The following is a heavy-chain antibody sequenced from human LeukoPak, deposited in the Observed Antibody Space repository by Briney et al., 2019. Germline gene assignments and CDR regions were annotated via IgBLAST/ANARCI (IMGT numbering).Heavy chain of an antibody. J-gene: IGHJ4*02. CDR3: AKVDIVATIDAGRLVDY. CDR2: ISNDGGNK. D-gene: IGHD5-12*01. Sequence: GRSLRLSCAASGFTFSSYGMQWFRQAPDKGLEWVAAISNDGGNKYYADSVKGRFTISRDNSRNTLYLQMNSLRAEDTAVYYCAKVDIVATIDAGRLVDYWGQGTLVTVSS. V-gene: IGHV3-30*18. CDR1: GFTFSSYG.